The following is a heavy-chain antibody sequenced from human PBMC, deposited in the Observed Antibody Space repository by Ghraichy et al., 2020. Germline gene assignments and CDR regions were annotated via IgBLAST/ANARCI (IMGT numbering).Heavy chain of an antibody. J-gene: IGHJ2*01. CDR2: ISGSGGGT. CDR3: AKATPKRKSIVVVINWYFDL. CDR1: GFTFSSYA. V-gene: IGHV3-23*01. Sequence: GGSLRLSCAASGFTFSSYAMSWVRQAPGKGLEWVSAISGSGGGTYYADSVKGRFTISRDNSKNTLYLQMNSLRAEDTAVYYCAKATPKRKSIVVVINWYFDLWGRGTLVTVSS. D-gene: IGHD3-22*01.